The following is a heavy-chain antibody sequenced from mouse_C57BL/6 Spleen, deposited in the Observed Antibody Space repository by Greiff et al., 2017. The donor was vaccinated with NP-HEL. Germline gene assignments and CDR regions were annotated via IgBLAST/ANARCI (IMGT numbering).Heavy chain of an antibody. CDR2: IWSGGST. J-gene: IGHJ4*01. CDR1: GFSLTSYG. Sequence: VHLVESGPGLVQPSQSLSITCTVSGFSLTSYGVHWVRQSPGKGLEWLGVIWSGGSTDYNAAFISRLSISKDNSKSQVFFKMNSLQADDTAIYYCARNFWNLYYAMDYWGQGTSVTVSS. CDR3: ARNFWNLYYAMDY. V-gene: IGHV2-2*01.